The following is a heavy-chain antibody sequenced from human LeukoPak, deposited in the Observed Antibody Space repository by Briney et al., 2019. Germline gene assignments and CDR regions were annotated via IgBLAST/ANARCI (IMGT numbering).Heavy chain of an antibody. V-gene: IGHV1-2*06. D-gene: IGHD2-2*01. CDR1: GYTFTSYG. CDR2: INPNSGGT. Sequence: ASVKVSCKASGYTFTSYGISWVRQAPGQGLEWMGRINPNSGGTNYAQKFQGRVTMTRDTSISTAYMELSRLRSDDTAVYYCATLGYCSSTSCLHFDYWGQGTLVTVSS. CDR3: ATLGYCSSTSCLHFDY. J-gene: IGHJ4*02.